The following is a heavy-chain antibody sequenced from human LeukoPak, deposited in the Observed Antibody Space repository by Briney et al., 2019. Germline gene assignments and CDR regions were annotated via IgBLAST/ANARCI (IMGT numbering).Heavy chain of an antibody. D-gene: IGHD3-9*01. Sequence: GGSLRLSCAASGLTFSSYNMNWVRQAPGKGLEWVANIKQDGSEKYYVDSVKGRFTISRDNAKNSLYLQMNSLRAEDTAVYYCARDSAPKRYFDWLFRNEDRHYYYYMDVWGKGTTVTVSS. CDR2: IKQDGSEK. J-gene: IGHJ6*03. CDR1: GLTFSSYN. CDR3: ARDSAPKRYFDWLFRNEDRHYYYYMDV. V-gene: IGHV3-7*01.